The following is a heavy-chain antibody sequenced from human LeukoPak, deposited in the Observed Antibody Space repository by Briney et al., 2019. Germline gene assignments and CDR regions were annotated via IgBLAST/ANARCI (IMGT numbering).Heavy chain of an antibody. CDR2: IIPIFGTA. CDR3: ARGPRITLIRGGQWYFYMDV. V-gene: IGHV1-69*06. CDR1: GGTFSSYA. Sequence: SVKVSCKASGGTFSSYAISWVRQAPGQGLEWMGGIIPIFGTANYAQKFQGRVTITADKSTSTAYMELSSLRSEDTAVYYCARGPRITLIRGGQWYFYMDVWGKGTTVTISS. D-gene: IGHD3-10*01. J-gene: IGHJ6*03.